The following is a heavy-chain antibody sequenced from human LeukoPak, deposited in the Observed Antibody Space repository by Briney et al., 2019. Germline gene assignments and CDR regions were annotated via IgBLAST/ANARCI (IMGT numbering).Heavy chain of an antibody. J-gene: IGHJ4*02. D-gene: IGHD1-26*01. Sequence: GSLRLSCAASGFIISSYAMSWVRQAPGKGLEWVSAISGSGGSTYYADSVKGRFTISRDNSKNTLYLQMNSLRGEDTAVYYCAKAGGSYYFDYWGQGTLVTVSS. CDR2: ISGSGGST. CDR1: GFIISSYA. V-gene: IGHV3-23*01. CDR3: AKAGGSYYFDY.